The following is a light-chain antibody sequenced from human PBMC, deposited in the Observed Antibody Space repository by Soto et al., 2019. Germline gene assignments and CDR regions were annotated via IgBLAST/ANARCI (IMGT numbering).Light chain of an antibody. CDR1: SGHSSYV. Sequence: QSVLTQSPSASASLGASVKLTCTLSSGHSSYVIAWHQQQPEKGPRYLMKLNSDGSHSKGDGIPDRFSGSSSGAERYLTISSLQSEDEADYYCQTWGTGPWVFGGGTQLTVL. CDR2: LNSDGSH. CDR3: QTWGTGPWV. J-gene: IGLJ3*02. V-gene: IGLV4-69*01.